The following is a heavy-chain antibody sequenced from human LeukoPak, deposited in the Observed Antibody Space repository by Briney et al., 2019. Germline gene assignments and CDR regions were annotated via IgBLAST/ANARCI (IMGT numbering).Heavy chain of an antibody. D-gene: IGHD1-26*01. CDR3: ARGSGSYRTYYYYGMDV. J-gene: IGHJ6*02. Sequence: SETLSVTCTVSGGSISSYYWSWIRQPPGKGLEWIGYIYYSGSTNYNPSLKSRVTISVDTSKNQFSLKLSSVTAADTAVYYCARGSGSYRTYYYYGMDVWGQGTTVTVSS. V-gene: IGHV4-59*08. CDR1: GGSISSYY. CDR2: IYYSGST.